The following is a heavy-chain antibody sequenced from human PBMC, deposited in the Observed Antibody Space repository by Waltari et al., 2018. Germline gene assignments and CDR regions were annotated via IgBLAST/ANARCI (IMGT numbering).Heavy chain of an antibody. D-gene: IGHD6-19*01. CDR1: GYSFTSYW. Sequence: EVQLVQSGAEVKKPGESLKISCKGSGYSFTSYWIGWVRQMPGKGLEWMGIIYPGDSDTRYSPSFQGQVTISADKSISTAYLQWSSLKASDTAMYYCARQRVAAAELRSYSSGWYPTYYYYYMDVWGKGTTVTVSS. V-gene: IGHV5-51*01. CDR3: ARQRVAAAELRSYSSGWYPTYYYYYMDV. J-gene: IGHJ6*03. CDR2: IYPGDSDT.